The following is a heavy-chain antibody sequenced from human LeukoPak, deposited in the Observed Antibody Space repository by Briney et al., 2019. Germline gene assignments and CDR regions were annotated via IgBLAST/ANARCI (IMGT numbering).Heavy chain of an antibody. CDR2: INHSGST. CDR1: GGSFSGYY. CDR3: ARVLYYDFWSGYGSYRSYMDV. V-gene: IGHV4-34*01. J-gene: IGHJ6*03. D-gene: IGHD3-3*01. Sequence: SETLSLTCAVYGGSFSGYYWSWIRQPPGKGLEWIGEINHSGSTNYNPSLKSRVTISVDTSKNQCSLKLSSVTAADTAVYYCARVLYYDFWSGYGSYRSYMDVWGKGTTVTVSS.